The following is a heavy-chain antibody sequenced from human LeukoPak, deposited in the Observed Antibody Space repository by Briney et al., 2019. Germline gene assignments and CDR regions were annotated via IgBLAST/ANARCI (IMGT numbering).Heavy chain of an antibody. CDR3: AMGIAAGNTPVDY. J-gene: IGHJ4*02. CDR2: MNPNSGNT. V-gene: IGHV1-8*01. D-gene: IGHD6-13*01. CDR1: GYTFTSYD. Sequence: ASVKVSCKASGYTFTSYDINWVRQATGQGLEWMGWMNPNSGNTGYAQRFQGRVTMTRNTSISTAYMELSSLRSEDTAVYYCAMGIAAGNTPVDYWGQGILVTVSS.